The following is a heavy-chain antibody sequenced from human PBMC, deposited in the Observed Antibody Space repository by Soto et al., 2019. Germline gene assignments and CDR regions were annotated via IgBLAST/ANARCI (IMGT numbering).Heavy chain of an antibody. Sequence: QVQLVESGGGVVQPGRALRISCAASGFTFRSYGMHWVRQAPGKGLEWVAVIWHDGNNEYYADSVKGRFTISRHNSKNTLFLQMSSLRAEDTAVYYCARDRAYGSGSYDPRFFDYWGQGTLVTVSS. J-gene: IGHJ4*02. CDR3: ARDRAYGSGSYDPRFFDY. CDR1: GFTFRSYG. CDR2: IWHDGNNE. V-gene: IGHV3-33*01. D-gene: IGHD3-10*01.